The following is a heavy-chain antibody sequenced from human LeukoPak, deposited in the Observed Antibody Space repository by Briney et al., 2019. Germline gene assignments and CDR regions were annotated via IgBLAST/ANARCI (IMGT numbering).Heavy chain of an antibody. Sequence: GGSLRPSCAASGFTFRSYAMSWVRQAPGKGLEWVSAINDAGDRTYYADSVKGRFTISRENAKNSLYLQMNSLRAGDTAVYYCARDRKGGYSLIDIWGQGTMVTVSS. J-gene: IGHJ3*02. V-gene: IGHV3-23*01. CDR3: ARDRKGGYSLIDI. CDR1: GFTFRSYA. D-gene: IGHD5-18*01. CDR2: INDAGDRT.